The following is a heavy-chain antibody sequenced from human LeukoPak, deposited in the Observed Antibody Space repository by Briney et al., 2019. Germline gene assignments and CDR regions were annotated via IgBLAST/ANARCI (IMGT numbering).Heavy chain of an antibody. CDR3: ARDPELWLGEPHPNYGMDV. Sequence: SETLSLTCAVYGGSFSGYYWSWIRQPPGKGLEWIGEINHSGSTNYNPSLKSRVTISVDTSKNQFSLKLSSVTAADTAVYYCARDPELWLGEPHPNYGMDVWGKGTTVTVSS. J-gene: IGHJ6*04. CDR2: INHSGST. V-gene: IGHV4-34*01. D-gene: IGHD3-10*01. CDR1: GGSFSGYY.